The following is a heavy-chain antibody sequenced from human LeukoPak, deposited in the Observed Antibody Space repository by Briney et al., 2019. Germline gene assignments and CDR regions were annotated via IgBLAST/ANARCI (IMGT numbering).Heavy chain of an antibody. CDR2: IYSGGPT. CDR3: ARSPSLYYFEN. J-gene: IGHJ4*02. CDR1: GFPVGRSY. Sequence: GGSLRLSCAASGFPVGRSYMTWVRQAPGKGLDWVSTIYSGGPTYYADSVKGRFTISRDNSKNTLYLLKNSLRIEDTAVYYCARSPSLYYFENWGQGTLVTVSS. V-gene: IGHV3-66*02.